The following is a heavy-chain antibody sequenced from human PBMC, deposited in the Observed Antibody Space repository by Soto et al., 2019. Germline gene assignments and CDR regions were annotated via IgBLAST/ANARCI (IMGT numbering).Heavy chain of an antibody. CDR2: ISYDGRYE. J-gene: IGHJ4*02. Sequence: HLGGSLRLSCAASGFTFSSYAMNWVRQAPGKGLEWVALISYDGRYEYYLDSVKGRFAISRDDSKKTLFLQMNSLRPDDTALYYCARDSDKYSSSAGYAYWGQGTQVTVSS. CDR3: ARDSDKYSSSAGYAY. D-gene: IGHD6-6*01. V-gene: IGHV3-30*03. CDR1: GFTFSSYA.